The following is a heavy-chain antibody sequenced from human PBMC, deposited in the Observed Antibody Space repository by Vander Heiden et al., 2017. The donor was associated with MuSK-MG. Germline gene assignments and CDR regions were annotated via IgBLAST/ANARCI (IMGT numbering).Heavy chain of an antibody. CDR3: ARDRLRDIVVVVAASGLYGMDV. D-gene: IGHD2-15*01. J-gene: IGHJ6*02. V-gene: IGHV1-3*01. Sequence: QVQLVQSGAEVKKPGASVKVSCKVPGYTFTSYAMHWVGQAPGQRLEWMGWINAGNGNTKYSQKCQGRVTITRDTSASTAYMELSSLRSEDTAVYYCARDRLRDIVVVVAASGLYGMDVWGQGTTVTVSS. CDR2: INAGNGNT. CDR1: GYTFTSYA.